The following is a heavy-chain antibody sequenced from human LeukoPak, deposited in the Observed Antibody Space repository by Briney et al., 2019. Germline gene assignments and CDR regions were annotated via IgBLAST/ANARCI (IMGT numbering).Heavy chain of an antibody. Sequence: SGPTLVNPTQTLTLTCTFSGFSLSTSGVGAGWIRQPPGKALEWLALIYWNDDKRYSPSLKSRLTITKDTSKNQVVLTMTNMDPVDTATYYCAHRRLAARPFDYWGQGTLVTVSS. J-gene: IGHJ4*02. V-gene: IGHV2-5*01. D-gene: IGHD6-6*01. CDR3: AHRRLAARPFDY. CDR1: GFSLSTSGVG. CDR2: IYWNDDK.